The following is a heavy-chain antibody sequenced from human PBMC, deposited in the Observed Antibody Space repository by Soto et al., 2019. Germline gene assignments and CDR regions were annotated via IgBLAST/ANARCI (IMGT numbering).Heavy chain of an antibody. Sequence: QAHLEQSGAELKRPGASVKVSCKASGYTISDFDINWLRQASGQGAEWMGWMNAKSGDTFFAQRFQDKFNMTWDTSLSTAYMEVGSLTSDHTAIYYCARGNPFNYAGFDVWGQGTTVAVSS. CDR3: ARGNPFNYAGFDV. V-gene: IGHV1-8*01. CDR2: MNAKSGDT. D-gene: IGHD3-16*01. CDR1: GYTISDFD. J-gene: IGHJ6*02.